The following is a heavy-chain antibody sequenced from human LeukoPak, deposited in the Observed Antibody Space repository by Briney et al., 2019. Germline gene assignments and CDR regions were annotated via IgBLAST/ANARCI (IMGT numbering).Heavy chain of an antibody. D-gene: IGHD4-17*01. V-gene: IGHV3-21*01. CDR1: GFTFSNYN. J-gene: IGHJ4*02. CDR3: ARSGTVTTLDY. CDR2: ISSSSSYI. Sequence: GGSLRLSCAASGFTFSNYNMNWVRQAPGKGLEWVSSISSSSSYIYYADSVKGRFTISRDNAKNSLYLQMNSLRAEDTAVYYCARSGTVTTLDYWGQGTLVTVSS.